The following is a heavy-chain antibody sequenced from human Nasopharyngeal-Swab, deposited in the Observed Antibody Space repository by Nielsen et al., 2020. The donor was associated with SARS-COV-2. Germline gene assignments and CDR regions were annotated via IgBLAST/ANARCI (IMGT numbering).Heavy chain of an antibody. V-gene: IGHV3-7*01. J-gene: IGHJ6*03. CDR2: IKQDGSEK. D-gene: IGHD3-3*01. CDR3: ARGASGYYDFWSGYYRYYYYYYMDV. Sequence: WIRQPPGKGLEWVANIKQDGSEKYYVDSVKGRFTISRDNAKNSLYLQMNSLRAEDTAVYYCARGASGYYDFWSGYYRYYYYYYMDVWGKGTTVTPSP.